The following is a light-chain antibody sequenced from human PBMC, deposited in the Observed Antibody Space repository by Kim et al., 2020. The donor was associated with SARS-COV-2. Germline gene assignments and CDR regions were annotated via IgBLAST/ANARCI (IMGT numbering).Light chain of an antibody. CDR2: EAS. CDR3: QQYDGNPWT. CDR1: QTIVNW. J-gene: IGKJ1*01. V-gene: IGKV1-5*03. Sequence: ESVGDRVTSTCRASQTIVNWLAWYQQKPGQAPNLLIYEASILQTGVPSRFSGSGSGTEFTLTISSLQSDDFATYYCQQYDGNPWTFGQGTKVDIK.